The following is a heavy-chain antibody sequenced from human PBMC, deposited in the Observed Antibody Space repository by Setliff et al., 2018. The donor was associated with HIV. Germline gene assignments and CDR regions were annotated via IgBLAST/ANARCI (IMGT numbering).Heavy chain of an antibody. V-gene: IGHV1-18*01. CDR3: ARMGESPPHSSSWYY. J-gene: IGHJ4*02. D-gene: IGHD6-13*01. CDR1: GYTFISYG. CDR2: ISAYNGNT. Sequence: GASVKVSCKASGYTFISYGISWVRRAPGQGLGWMGWISAYNGNTNYAQKLQARVTMTTDTSTSTAYMELRSLRSDDTAVYYCARMGESPPHSSSWYYWGQGTLVTVSS.